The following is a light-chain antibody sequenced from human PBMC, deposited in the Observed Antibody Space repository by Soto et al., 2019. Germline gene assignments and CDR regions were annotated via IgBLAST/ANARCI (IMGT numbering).Light chain of an antibody. J-gene: IGKJ1*01. CDR2: GAS. V-gene: IGKV3-20*01. Sequence: EVVLTQSPDTLSLSPGETATLSCRASQSLRPTYVAWYQQKPGQAPGLLIYGASFRATDIPNRFSGRGSGTDFTLTISSLQPDDSATYYCQQYNYYRTFGQGTKVDIK. CDR1: QSLRPTY. CDR3: QQYNYYRT.